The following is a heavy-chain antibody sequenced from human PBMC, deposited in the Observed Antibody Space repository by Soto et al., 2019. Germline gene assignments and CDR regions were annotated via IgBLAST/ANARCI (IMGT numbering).Heavy chain of an antibody. J-gene: IGHJ5*01. V-gene: IGHV3-30*03. CDR2: LSHDGTIA. Sequence: QVQLVESGGGVVQPGRSLTLSCAASGFTFNNYGMHWVRQAPGKGLEWVAMLSHDGTIAYYGDSVRGRFTVSRDESKNTHYLQMNSLRPEDTAVYYCARDWGSSGWFNWFDSWGHGNQVTVSS. D-gene: IGHD6-19*01. CDR3: ARDWGSSGWFNWFDS. CDR1: GFTFNNYG.